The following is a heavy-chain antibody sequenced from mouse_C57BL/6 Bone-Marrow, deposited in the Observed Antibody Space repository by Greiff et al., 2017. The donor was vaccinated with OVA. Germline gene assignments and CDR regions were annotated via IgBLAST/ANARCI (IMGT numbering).Heavy chain of an antibody. CDR1: GYTFTSYW. Sequence: QVQLQQPGAELVRPGTSVKLSCKASGYTFTSYWMHWVKQRPGQGLEWIGVIDPSDSYTNYNQKFKGKATLTVDTSSSTAYMQLSSLTSEDSAVYYCANSNHWYFDVWGTGTTVTVSS. V-gene: IGHV1-59*01. CDR2: IDPSDSYT. CDR3: ANSNHWYFDV. J-gene: IGHJ1*03. D-gene: IGHD2-5*01.